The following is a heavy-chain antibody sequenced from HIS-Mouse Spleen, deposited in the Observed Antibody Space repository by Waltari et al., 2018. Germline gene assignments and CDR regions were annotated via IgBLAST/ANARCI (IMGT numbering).Heavy chain of an antibody. CDR1: GFTVRSNY. V-gene: IGHV3-53*01. D-gene: IGHD6-6*01. J-gene: IGHJ6*02. CDR3: ARDTVIAARSYGMDV. CDR2: IYSGGST. Sequence: EVQLVESGGGLIQPGGSLRLSCAASGFTVRSNYMSWVRQDPGKGLEWVSVIYSGGSTYYADSVKGRFTISRDNSKNTLYLQMNSLRAEDTAVYYCARDTVIAARSYGMDVWGQGTTVTVSS.